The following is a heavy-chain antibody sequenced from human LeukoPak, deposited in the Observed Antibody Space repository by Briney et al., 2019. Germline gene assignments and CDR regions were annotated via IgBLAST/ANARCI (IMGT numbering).Heavy chain of an antibody. V-gene: IGHV3-23*01. CDR3: AKDPIAVAGTPDAFDI. Sequence: PGGSLRLSCAASGFTFSSYSMNWVRQAPGKGLEWVSAISGSGGSTYYADSVKGRFTISRDNSKNTLYLQMNSLRAEDTAVYYCAKDPIAVAGTPDAFDIWGQGTMVTVSS. J-gene: IGHJ3*02. CDR2: ISGSGGST. D-gene: IGHD6-19*01. CDR1: GFTFSSYS.